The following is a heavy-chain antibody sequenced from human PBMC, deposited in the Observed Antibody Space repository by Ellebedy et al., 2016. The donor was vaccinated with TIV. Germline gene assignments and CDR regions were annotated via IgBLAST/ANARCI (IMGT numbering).Heavy chain of an antibody. J-gene: IGHJ5*02. CDR1: GYTLTELS. Sequence: AASVKVSCKVSGYTLTELSMHWVRQAPGKGLEWMGGFDPEDGETIYAQKFQGRVTMTEDTSIDTAYMELRSLRSDDTAVYYCARDQSTKVVTPGPWGQGTLVTVSS. CDR2: FDPEDGET. D-gene: IGHD4-23*01. CDR3: ARDQSTKVVTPGP. V-gene: IGHV1-24*01.